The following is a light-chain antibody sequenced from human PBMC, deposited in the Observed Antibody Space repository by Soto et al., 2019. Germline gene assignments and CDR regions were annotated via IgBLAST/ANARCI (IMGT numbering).Light chain of an antibody. CDR1: TSDIGGYNF. CDR3: SSYADGNNYV. CDR2: EVS. V-gene: IGLV2-8*01. J-gene: IGLJ1*01. Sequence: QSALTQPPSASGSPGQSVTISCTGTTSDIGGYNFVSWYRQHPGKAPQLIIYEVSKRPPGVPDRFSGSKSGTTASLTVSGLQAEDEADFYCSSYADGNNYVFGSGTKVTVL.